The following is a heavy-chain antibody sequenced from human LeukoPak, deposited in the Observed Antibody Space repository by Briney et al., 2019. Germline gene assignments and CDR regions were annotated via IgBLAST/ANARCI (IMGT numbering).Heavy chain of an antibody. J-gene: IGHJ4*02. D-gene: IGHD6-13*01. CDR1: GGSISSSSFY. CDR2: IYYSGST. CDR3: ASSIDGVAAAGSFDY. Sequence: SETLSLTCTVSGGSISSSSFYWGWIRQPPGKGLEWIGSIYYSGSTYYNPSLKSRVTMSIDTSKNQFSLKLSSVTAADTAVYYCASSIDGVAAAGSFDYWGQGTLVTVSS. V-gene: IGHV4-39*07.